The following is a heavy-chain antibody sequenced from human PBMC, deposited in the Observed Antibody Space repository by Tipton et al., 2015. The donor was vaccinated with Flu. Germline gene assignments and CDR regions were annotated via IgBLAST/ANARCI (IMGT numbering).Heavy chain of an antibody. J-gene: IGHJ5*02. CDR3: ARYPESNYHWFGP. D-gene: IGHD4-11*01. Sequence: LRLSCTVSGGSISSGSYYWTWIRQPAGKGLEWIGRVYPSGSTNYNPSLKSRVTISVDTSKNQISLKLSSVTAADTAVYYCARYPESNYHWFGPWGQGALVAVSS. CDR1: GGSISSGSYY. CDR2: VYPSGST. V-gene: IGHV4-61*02.